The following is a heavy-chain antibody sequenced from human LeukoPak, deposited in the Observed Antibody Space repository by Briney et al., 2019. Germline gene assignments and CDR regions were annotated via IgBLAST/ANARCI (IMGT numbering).Heavy chain of an antibody. J-gene: IGHJ4*02. Sequence: GGSLRLSCAASGLTFSSYAMSWVRQAPGKGLEWVSGISGNGGGTYYADSVKGRFTIARDNSKNTLYLQMTSLRAGDTAVYYCAKDPTLEIIATSFDSWGQGTLVTVSS. CDR3: AKDPTLEIIATSFDS. V-gene: IGHV3-23*01. CDR1: GLTFSSYA. D-gene: IGHD3-10*01. CDR2: ISGNGGGT.